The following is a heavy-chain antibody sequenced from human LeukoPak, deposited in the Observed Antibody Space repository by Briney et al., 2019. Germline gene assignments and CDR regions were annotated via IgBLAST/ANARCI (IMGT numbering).Heavy chain of an antibody. Sequence: GGSLRLSCAASGFTFSSYWMHWVRQAPGKGLVWVSRINSDGSSTSYADSVKGRFTISRDNAKNTLYLQMNSLRAEDTAVYYCARSDFGWLLYYYYGRDVWGQGTTVTVSS. CDR3: ARSDFGWLLYYYYGRDV. CDR1: GFTFSSYW. D-gene: IGHD3-9*01. J-gene: IGHJ6*02. V-gene: IGHV3-74*01. CDR2: INSDGSST.